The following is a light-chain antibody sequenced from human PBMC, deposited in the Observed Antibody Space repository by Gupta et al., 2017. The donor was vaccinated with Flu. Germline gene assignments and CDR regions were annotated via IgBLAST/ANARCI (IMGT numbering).Light chain of an antibody. CDR2: DKN. CDR3: QPPQSADTNPGV. J-gene: IGLJ3*02. V-gene: IGLV7-46*01. CDR1: TGGGSRGRD. Sequence: TGGGSRGRDDYWCQQKPGQAPRALLFDKNNRHAGTPARVSGSSSGDTAALAITGAPPEEEAEYYCQPPQSADTNPGVFGGGTKLTVL.